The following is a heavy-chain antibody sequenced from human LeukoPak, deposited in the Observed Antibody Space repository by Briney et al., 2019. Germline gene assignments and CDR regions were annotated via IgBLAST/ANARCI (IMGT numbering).Heavy chain of an antibody. CDR3: ARALPRIVGATGGDY. CDR2: ISYDGSNK. V-gene: IGHV3-30-3*01. Sequence: GGSLRLSCAASGFTFSSYAMHWVRQAPGKGLEWVAVISYDGSNKYYADSVKGRFTISRDNSKNTLYLQMNSLRAEDTAVYYCARALPRIVGATGGDYWGQGTLVTVSS. CDR1: GFTFSSYA. J-gene: IGHJ4*02. D-gene: IGHD1-26*01.